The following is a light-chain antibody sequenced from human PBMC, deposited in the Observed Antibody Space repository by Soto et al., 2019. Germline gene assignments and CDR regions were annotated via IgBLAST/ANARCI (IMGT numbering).Light chain of an antibody. Sequence: EIELTQSPATLSLSPGERATLSCRASQSVSSYLAWYQQKPGQPPRLLLYDVSNRGTGIPARFSGSGFGTDFTRTISSLEPEDFAVYYCQQRSNWPPSITFGQGTRLEIK. CDR2: DVS. CDR1: QSVSSY. V-gene: IGKV3-11*01. CDR3: QQRSNWPPSIT. J-gene: IGKJ5*01.